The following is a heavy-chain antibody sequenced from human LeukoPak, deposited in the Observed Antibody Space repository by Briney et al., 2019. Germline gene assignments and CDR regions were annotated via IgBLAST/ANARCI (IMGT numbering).Heavy chain of an antibody. J-gene: IGHJ5*02. CDR3: ARTYDILTGRGFDP. Sequence: SETLSLTCAVSGYSISSGYYWGWIRQPPGKGLGWIGSIYHSGSTYYNPSLKSRVTISVDTSKNQFSLKLSSVTAADTAVYYCARTYDILTGRGFDPWGQGTLVTVSS. V-gene: IGHV4-38-2*01. CDR1: GYSISSGYY. D-gene: IGHD3-9*01. CDR2: IYHSGST.